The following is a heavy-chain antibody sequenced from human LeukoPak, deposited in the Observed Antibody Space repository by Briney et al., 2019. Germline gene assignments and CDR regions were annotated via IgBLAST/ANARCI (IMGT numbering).Heavy chain of an antibody. CDR1: GGSISSSSYY. CDR2: IYHSGST. D-gene: IGHD4-17*01. Sequence: SETLSLTCTVSGGSISSSSYYWGWIRQPPGKGLEWIGSIYHSGSTYYNPSLKSRVTISVDTSKNQFSLKLSSVTAADTAVYYCARSSNGDYDAEYFQHWGQGTLVTVSS. CDR3: ARSSNGDYDAEYFQH. V-gene: IGHV4-39*07. J-gene: IGHJ1*01.